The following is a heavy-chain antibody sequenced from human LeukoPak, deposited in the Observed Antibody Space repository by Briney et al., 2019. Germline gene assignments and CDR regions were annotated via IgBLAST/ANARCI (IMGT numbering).Heavy chain of an antibody. CDR2: MNPNSGNT. D-gene: IGHD1-14*01. Sequence: ASVKVSCKASGYAFASYDINWVRQATGQGLEWMGWMNPNSGNTGYAQKFQGRVTMTRNTSISTAYMELSSFRSEDTAVYYCAKNAGRAVYHYYYYGMDVWGQGTTVTVSS. J-gene: IGHJ6*02. V-gene: IGHV1-8*01. CDR3: AKNAGRAVYHYYYYGMDV. CDR1: GYAFASYD.